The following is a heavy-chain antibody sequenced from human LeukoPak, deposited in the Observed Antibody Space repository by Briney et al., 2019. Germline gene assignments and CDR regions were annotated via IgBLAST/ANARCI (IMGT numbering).Heavy chain of an antibody. Sequence: SETLSLTCTVSGYFISSGCYWGWIRQPPGKGLEWIGSIYHSGATYYNPSLKSRVTISVDTSKNQFSLKLSSVTAADTAVYYCARDPSLDYGDYVWFDPWGQGTLVTVSS. CDR2: IYHSGAT. D-gene: IGHD4-17*01. CDR3: ARDPSLDYGDYVWFDP. CDR1: GYFISSGCY. V-gene: IGHV4-38-2*02. J-gene: IGHJ5*02.